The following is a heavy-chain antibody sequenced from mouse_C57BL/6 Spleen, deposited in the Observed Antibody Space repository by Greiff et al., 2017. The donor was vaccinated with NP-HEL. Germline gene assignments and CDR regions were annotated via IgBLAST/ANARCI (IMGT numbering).Heavy chain of an antibody. CDR3: AREGAAYFDY. D-gene: IGHD3-3*01. Sequence: EVQLQQSGPELVKPGASVKISCKASRYTFTDYYMNWVKQSHGKSLEWIGDINPNNGGTSYNQKFKGKATLTVDKSSSTAYMELRSLTSEDSAVYYCAREGAAYFDYWGQGTTLTVSS. V-gene: IGHV1-26*01. J-gene: IGHJ2*01. CDR1: RYTFTDYY. CDR2: INPNNGGT.